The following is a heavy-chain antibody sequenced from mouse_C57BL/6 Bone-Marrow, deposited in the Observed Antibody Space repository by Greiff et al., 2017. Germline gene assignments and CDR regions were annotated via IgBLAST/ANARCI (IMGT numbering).Heavy chain of an antibody. CDR1: GFTFTDYY. Sequence: EVKLVESGGGLVQPGGSLSLSCAASGFTFTDYYMSWVRQPPGKALEWLGFIRNKANGYTTEYSASVQGRFTISRDNSQSILYLQMKAMRAEDSATYYCARSYDGYYWGYCDVGGTGTTVTVSS. CDR3: ARSYDGYYWGYCDV. J-gene: IGHJ1*03. V-gene: IGHV7-3*01. CDR2: IRNKANGYTT. D-gene: IGHD2-3*01.